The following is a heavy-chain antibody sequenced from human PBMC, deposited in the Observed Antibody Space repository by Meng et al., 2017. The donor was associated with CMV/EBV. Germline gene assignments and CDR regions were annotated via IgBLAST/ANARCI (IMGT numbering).Heavy chain of an antibody. D-gene: IGHD2-2*01. CDR2: INSDGSST. CDR1: GFTFSSYW. Sequence: GESLKISCAASGFTFSSYWMHWVRQAPGKGLVWVSRINSDGSSTCYADSVKGRFTISRDNAKNSLYLQMNSLRAEDTAVYYCARARVPAAIGAINWFDPWGQGTLVTVSS. V-gene: IGHV3-74*01. J-gene: IGHJ5*02. CDR3: ARARVPAAIGAINWFDP.